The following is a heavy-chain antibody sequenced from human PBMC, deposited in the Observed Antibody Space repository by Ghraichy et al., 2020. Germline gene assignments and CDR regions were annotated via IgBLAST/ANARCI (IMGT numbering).Heavy chain of an antibody. CDR2: INGDGITT. Sequence: GGSLRLSCAASGFTFSSFRMHWVRQAPGKGLVWVSRINGDGITTIYADSVKGRFTISRDNAKNTLFLQMNSLRAEDTALYYCARGVSLDYWGQGTLVTVSS. J-gene: IGHJ4*02. CDR1: GFTFSSFR. CDR3: ARGVSLDY. V-gene: IGHV3-74*01.